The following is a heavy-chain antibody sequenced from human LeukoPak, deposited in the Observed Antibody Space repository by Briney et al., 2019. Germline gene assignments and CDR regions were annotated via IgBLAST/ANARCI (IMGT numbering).Heavy chain of an antibody. J-gene: IGHJ2*01. CDR2: VYYSGST. V-gene: IGHV4-31*03. CDR1: GGSINSGGFY. CDR3: ARDKSIAHWFFDL. Sequence: SETLSLTCIVSGGSINSGGFYWSWIRQRPGEGLEWIGYVYYSGSTFYNPSLKSRVTISVDTSRSQFFLKLRSVTAADTAVYYCARDKSIAHWFFDLWGRGTLVTVSS.